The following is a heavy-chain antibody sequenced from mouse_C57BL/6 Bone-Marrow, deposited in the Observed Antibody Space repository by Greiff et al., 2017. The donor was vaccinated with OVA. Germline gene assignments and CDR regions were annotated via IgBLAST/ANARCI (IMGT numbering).Heavy chain of an antibody. J-gene: IGHJ1*03. CDR2: IRNKANGYTT. CDR1: GFTFTDYY. Sequence: EVQRVESGGGLVQPGGSLSLSCAASGFTFTDYYMSWVRQPPGKALEWLGFIRNKANGYTTEYSASVKGRFTISRDNSQSILYLQMNALRAEDSATYYCARYELRYPSYWYFDVWGTGTTVTVSS. CDR3: ARYELRYPSYWYFDV. D-gene: IGHD1-1*01. V-gene: IGHV7-3*01.